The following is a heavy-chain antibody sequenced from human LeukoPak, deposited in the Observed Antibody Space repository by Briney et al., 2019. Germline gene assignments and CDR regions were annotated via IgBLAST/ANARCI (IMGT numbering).Heavy chain of an antibody. D-gene: IGHD5-12*01. Sequence: GGSLRLSCAASGFTVSSNYMSWVRQAPGKGLEWVSVIYSGGSTYYADSVKGRFTISRDNSKNTLYLQMNSLRAEDTAVYYCASQNHRGYSGYDSFDYWGQGTLVTVSS. V-gene: IGHV3-53*01. CDR2: IYSGGST. CDR1: GFTVSSNY. CDR3: ASQNHRGYSGYDSFDY. J-gene: IGHJ4*02.